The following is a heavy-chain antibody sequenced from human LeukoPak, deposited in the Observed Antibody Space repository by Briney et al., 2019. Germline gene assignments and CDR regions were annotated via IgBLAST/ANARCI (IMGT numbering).Heavy chain of an antibody. CDR2: IYYSGST. CDR3: ARLARIGGNYFDY. CDR1: GGSISSSSYY. V-gene: IGHV4-39*01. J-gene: IGHJ4*02. Sequence: SETLSLTCTVSGGSISSSSYYWGWIRQPPGKGLEWIGSIYYSGSTYYNPSLKSRVTISVDTSKNQFSLKLSSVTAADTAVYYCARLARIGGNYFDYWGEGTLVTVSS. D-gene: IGHD3-3*01.